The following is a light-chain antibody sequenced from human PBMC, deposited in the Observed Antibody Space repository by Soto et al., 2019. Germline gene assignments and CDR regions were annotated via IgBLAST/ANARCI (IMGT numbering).Light chain of an antibody. CDR3: QQYGGSRT. J-gene: IGKJ1*01. Sequence: EIVLTQSPDTLSLSPGERATLSCRASQSVSSSYLAWYQQRPGRAPRLLMYAASSRATGLPDRFSGSGSGTDFTLTISRLQPEDFAVYYCQQYGGSRTFGQGTKVEIK. CDR2: AAS. V-gene: IGKV3-20*01. CDR1: QSVSSSY.